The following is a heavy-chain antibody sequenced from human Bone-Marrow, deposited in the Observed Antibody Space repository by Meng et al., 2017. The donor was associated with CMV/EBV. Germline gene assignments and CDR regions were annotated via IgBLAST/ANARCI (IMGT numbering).Heavy chain of an antibody. CDR3: ASRYCNTAACLFDY. CDR2: IYYRDSS. Sequence: SGGSISSSGYYWGWIRQPPGKGLEWIGSIYYRDSSYYKPSLKSRVTISIDTSQNQFSLKLSSVTAADTAVYYCASRYCNTAACLFDYWGQGILVTVSS. CDR1: GGSISSSGYY. V-gene: IGHV4-39*07. D-gene: IGHD2/OR15-2a*01. J-gene: IGHJ4*01.